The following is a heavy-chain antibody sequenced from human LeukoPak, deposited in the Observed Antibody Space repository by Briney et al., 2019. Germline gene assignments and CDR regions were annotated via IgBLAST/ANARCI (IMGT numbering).Heavy chain of an antibody. Sequence: GGSLRLSCAASGFTFSSYSMNWVRQAPGKGLEWVSYISSSSSYIYYADSVKGRFTISRDTAKNSLYLQMNRLRVEDTAVYYCAGSNCGGDCYNWDFDLWGRGTLVTVSS. CDR3: AGSNCGGDCYNWDFDL. CDR2: ISSSSSYI. D-gene: IGHD2-21*02. V-gene: IGHV3-21*01. CDR1: GFTFSSYS. J-gene: IGHJ2*01.